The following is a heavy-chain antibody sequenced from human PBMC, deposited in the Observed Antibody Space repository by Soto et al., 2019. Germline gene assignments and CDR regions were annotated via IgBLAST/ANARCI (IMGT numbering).Heavy chain of an antibody. CDR2: IRSKANSYAT. CDR1: GFTFSGSA. Sequence: GGSLRLSCAASGFTFSGSAMHWVRQASGKVLEWVGRIRSKANSYATAYAASVKGRFTISRDDSKNTAYLQMNSLKTEDTAVYYCTTDYDFWSGYWSHYYGMDVWGQGTTVTVSS. J-gene: IGHJ6*02. D-gene: IGHD3-3*01. CDR3: TTDYDFWSGYWSHYYGMDV. V-gene: IGHV3-73*01.